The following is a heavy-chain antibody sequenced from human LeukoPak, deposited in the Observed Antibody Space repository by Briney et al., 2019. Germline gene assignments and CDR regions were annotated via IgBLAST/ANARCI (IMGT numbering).Heavy chain of an antibody. D-gene: IGHD5-24*01. CDR2: IIPIFGTA. J-gene: IGHJ5*02. Sequence: GASVKVSCKASGCTFSSYAFSWVRQAPGQGVEGMGGIIPIFGTANYAQKFQGRVTLTRDMSTSTDYLELSSLRSEDTAVYYCARDNSVRDEAWWFNPWGQGTLVTVSS. CDR3: ARDNSVRDEAWWFNP. CDR1: GCTFSSYA. V-gene: IGHV1-69*05.